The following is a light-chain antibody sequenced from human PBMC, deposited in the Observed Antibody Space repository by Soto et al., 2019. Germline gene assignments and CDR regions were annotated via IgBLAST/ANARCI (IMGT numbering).Light chain of an antibody. CDR2: GAS. Sequence: DIQMTQSPSSLSASVGDRVTITCRASQDISNSLVWYQQKPGEVPNILIYGASNLQAGVPPRFSGSGSGTDFTLTISRLQPVDVATYYCQKYNTAPWTFGQGTRVEVK. V-gene: IGKV1-27*01. J-gene: IGKJ1*01. CDR3: QKYNTAPWT. CDR1: QDISNS.